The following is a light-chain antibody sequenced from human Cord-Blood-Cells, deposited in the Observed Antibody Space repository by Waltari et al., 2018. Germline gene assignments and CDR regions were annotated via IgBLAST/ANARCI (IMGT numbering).Light chain of an antibody. CDR3: SSYAGSNVV. CDR2: EVI. J-gene: IGLJ2*01. V-gene: IGLV2-8*01. CDR1: SSDVGGYNY. Sequence: QSALTQPPSASGSPGQSVTISCTGTSSDVGGYNYVSWYQQHPGKAPKLMIYEVIKRPSGVPDRFSCSKSGNTASLTVSGLQAEDEADYYCSSYAGSNVVFGGGTKLTVL.